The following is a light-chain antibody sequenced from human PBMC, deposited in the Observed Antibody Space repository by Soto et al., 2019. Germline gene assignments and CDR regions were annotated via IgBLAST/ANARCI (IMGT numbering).Light chain of an antibody. J-gene: IGLJ2*01. Sequence: QSALTQPASVSGSPGQSITISCTGTTSDVGGYNYVSWYQQHPGNAPKLLIHDVTIRPSGVSNRFSGSKSGNTASLTISGLQAEDESNYYCCSYTSSSTLVVFGGGTQLTVL. CDR1: TSDVGGYNY. CDR3: CSYTSSSTLVV. V-gene: IGLV2-14*01. CDR2: DVT.